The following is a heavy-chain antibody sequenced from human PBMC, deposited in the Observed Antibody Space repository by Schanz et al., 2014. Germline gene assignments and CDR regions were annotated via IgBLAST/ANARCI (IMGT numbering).Heavy chain of an antibody. Sequence: EVELVESGGGLVQPGGSLRLSCAASGFTFSTHAMHWVRQAPGKGLEWVSYISGSSRTIYYADSVRGRFTISRDNAENTLFLQMNSLRAEDTAVYYCARKVVATIGGYYDNWGQGTLVIVSS. CDR1: GFTFSTHA. D-gene: IGHD5-12*01. CDR3: ARKVVATIGGYYDN. CDR2: ISGSSRTI. V-gene: IGHV3-48*01. J-gene: IGHJ4*02.